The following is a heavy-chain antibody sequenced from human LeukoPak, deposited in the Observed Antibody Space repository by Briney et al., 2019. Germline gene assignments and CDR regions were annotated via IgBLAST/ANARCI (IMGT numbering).Heavy chain of an antibody. CDR2: ISYDASSK. V-gene: IGHV3-30-3*01. J-gene: IGHJ6*02. Sequence: QPGRSLRLSCAASGFTFSSYAMPWVRQAPGKGLEWVAVISYDASSKYYTDSVKGRFTISRDNSKNTLYLQMNTLRADDTAVYFCARDLMATIYYYYGMDVWGRGTTVTVSS. CDR1: GFTFSSYA. CDR3: ARDLMATIYYYYGMDV. D-gene: IGHD5-24*01.